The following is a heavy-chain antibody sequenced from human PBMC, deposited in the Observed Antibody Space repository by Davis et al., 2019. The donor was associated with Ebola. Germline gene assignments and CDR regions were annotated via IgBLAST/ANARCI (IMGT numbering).Heavy chain of an antibody. CDR2: ISGSGGST. J-gene: IGHJ4*02. CDR3: AKVYYYGSGSPPALFDY. CDR1: GFTFSSYA. V-gene: IGHV3-23*01. Sequence: PGGSLRLSCAASGFTFSSYAMSWVRQAPGKGLEWVSAISGSGGSTYYADSVKGRFTISRDNSKNTLYLQMNSLRAEDTAVYYCAKVYYYGSGSPPALFDYWGQGTLVTVSS. D-gene: IGHD3-10*01.